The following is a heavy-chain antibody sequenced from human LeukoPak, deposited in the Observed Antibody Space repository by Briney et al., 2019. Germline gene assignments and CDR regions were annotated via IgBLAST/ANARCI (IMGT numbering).Heavy chain of an antibody. CDR2: IRSKAYGGTT. V-gene: IGHV3-49*04. J-gene: IGHJ4*02. CDR1: GFTFGDYA. CDR3: TRGRYYDSSGYYYVEY. Sequence: GGSLRLSCTASGFTFGDYAMSWVRQAPGKGLEWGGFIRSKAYGGTTEYAASVKGRFTISRDDSKSIAYLQMNSLKTEDTAVYYCTRGRYYDSSGYYYVEYWGQGTLVTVSS. D-gene: IGHD3-22*01.